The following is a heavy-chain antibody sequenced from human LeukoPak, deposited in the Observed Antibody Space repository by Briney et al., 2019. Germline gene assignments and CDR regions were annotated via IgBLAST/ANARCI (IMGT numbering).Heavy chain of an antibody. D-gene: IGHD6-19*01. CDR2: IYSGGST. V-gene: IGHV3-66*01. Sequence: PGGSLRLSCAASGFTVSSNYMSWVRQAPGKGLEWVSVIYSGGSTYYADSVKGRFTISRDNSKNTLYLQMNSLRAEDTAVYYCARDSSGWGLNFDYWGQGTLVTVSS. CDR3: ARDSSGWGLNFDY. CDR1: GFTVSSNY. J-gene: IGHJ4*02.